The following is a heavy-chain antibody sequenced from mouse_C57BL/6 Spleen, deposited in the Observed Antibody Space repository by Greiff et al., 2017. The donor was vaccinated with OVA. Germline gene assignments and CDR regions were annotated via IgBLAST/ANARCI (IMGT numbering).Heavy chain of an antibody. D-gene: IGHD1-1*01. CDR2: IRNKANGYTT. CDR3: ARYYYGSSYVDY. Sequence: EVQGVESGGGLVQPGGSLSLSSAASGFTFTDYYMSWVRQPPGKALEWLGFIRNKANGYTTEYSASVKGRFTISRDNSQSILYLQMNALRAEDSATYYCARYYYGSSYVDYWGQGTTLTVSS. CDR1: GFTFTDYY. V-gene: IGHV7-3*01. J-gene: IGHJ2*01.